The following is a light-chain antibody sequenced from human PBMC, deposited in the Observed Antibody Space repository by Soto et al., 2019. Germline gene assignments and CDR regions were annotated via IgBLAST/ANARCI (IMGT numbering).Light chain of an antibody. V-gene: IGLV2-14*03. J-gene: IGLJ1*01. Sequence: QSVLTQPASVSGSPGQSITISCTGTSSDVGGYNYFSWYQHHPGKAPKLMIYDVSNRPSGVSNRFSGSKSGNTASLSISGLQPEDEADYYCSSYRTSNTRQIVCGTGTKVTVL. CDR1: SSDVGGYNY. CDR2: DVS. CDR3: SSYRTSNTRQIV.